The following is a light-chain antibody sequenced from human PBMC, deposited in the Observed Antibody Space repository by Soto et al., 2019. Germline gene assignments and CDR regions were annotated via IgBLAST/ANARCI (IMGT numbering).Light chain of an antibody. CDR1: QSVSSSY. CDR3: QQYNRWPLT. J-gene: IGKJ1*01. V-gene: IGKV3-15*01. CDR2: GAS. Sequence: EIVLTQSPGTLSLSPGERATLSCRASQSVSSSYLAWYQQKPGQAPRLLIYGASSRATGIPARFSGSGSATEFTLTISSLQSEDFAVYFCQQYNRWPLTFGQGTKVDIK.